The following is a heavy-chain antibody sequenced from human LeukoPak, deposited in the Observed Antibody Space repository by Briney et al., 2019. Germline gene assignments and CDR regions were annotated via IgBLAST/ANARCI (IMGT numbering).Heavy chain of an antibody. Sequence: SETLSLTCTVSGDSVSNSPYYWSWIRQPPGKGLEWIGYVYDTGSTNYNPSLKSRATISADTSKNQFSLRLRPVTAADTAVYYCARDVYRVKGVCYSAFDIWGQGTMVTVSS. J-gene: IGHJ3*02. CDR3: ARDVYRVKGVCYSAFDI. V-gene: IGHV4-61*01. CDR1: GDSVSNSPYY. CDR2: VYDTGST. D-gene: IGHD2-8*01.